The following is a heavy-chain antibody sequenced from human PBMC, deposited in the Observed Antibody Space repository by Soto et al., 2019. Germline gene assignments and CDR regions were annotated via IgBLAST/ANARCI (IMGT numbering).Heavy chain of an antibody. J-gene: IGHJ4*02. Sequence: ASVKVSCKASGYTFTSYYMHWVRQAPGQVLEWMGIINPSGGSTIYAQKFQGRVTMTRDTSTSTVYMELSSLRSEDTAVYDCARDLGYGGKNWAFDYGGQGTLVPVSS. V-gene: IGHV1-46*01. D-gene: IGHD4-17*01. CDR2: INPSGGST. CDR1: GYTFTSYY. CDR3: ARDLGYGGKNWAFDY.